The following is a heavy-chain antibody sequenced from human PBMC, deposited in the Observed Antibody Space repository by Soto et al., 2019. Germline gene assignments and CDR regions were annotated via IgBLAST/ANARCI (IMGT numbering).Heavy chain of an antibody. CDR1: GYTFTSYY. Sequence: ASVKVSCKASGYTFTSYYMHWVRQAPGQGLEWMGIINPSGGSTSYAQKFQGRVTMTRDTSTSTVYMELSSLRSEDTAGYYCAREGGDTGYSYGCFDYWGQGTLVTVSS. CDR3: AREGGDTGYSYGCFDY. D-gene: IGHD5-18*01. CDR2: INPSGGST. V-gene: IGHV1-46*03. J-gene: IGHJ4*02.